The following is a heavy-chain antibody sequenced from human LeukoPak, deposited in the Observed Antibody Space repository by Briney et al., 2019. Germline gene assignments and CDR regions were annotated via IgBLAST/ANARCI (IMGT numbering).Heavy chain of an antibody. Sequence: GGSLRLSCAASGFTFSSYGMSWVRQAPGKGLEWVSAISGSGGSTYYADSAKGRFTISRDNSKNTLYLQMNSLRAEDTAVYYCAKVIRRDGYNFDYWGQGTLVTVSS. D-gene: IGHD5-24*01. CDR2: ISGSGGST. V-gene: IGHV3-23*01. CDR3: AKVIRRDGYNFDY. J-gene: IGHJ4*02. CDR1: GFTFSSYG.